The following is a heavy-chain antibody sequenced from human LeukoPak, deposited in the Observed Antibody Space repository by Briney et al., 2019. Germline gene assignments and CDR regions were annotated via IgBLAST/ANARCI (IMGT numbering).Heavy chain of an antibody. CDR3: ARAGSYYYGSGSAFDI. D-gene: IGHD3-10*01. CDR1: GFTFSSYS. J-gene: IGHJ3*02. V-gene: IGHV3-48*04. Sequence: GGSLRLSCAASGFTFSSYSMNWVRQAPGKGLEWVSYISSSSSTIYYADSVKGRFTISRDNAKNSLYLQMNSLRAEDTAVYYCARAGSYYYGSGSAFDIWGQGTMVTVSS. CDR2: ISSSSSTI.